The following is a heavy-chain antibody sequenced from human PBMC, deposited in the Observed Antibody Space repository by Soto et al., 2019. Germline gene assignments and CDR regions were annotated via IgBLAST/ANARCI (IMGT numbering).Heavy chain of an antibody. CDR3: AREDSGHYFDY. V-gene: IGHV4-34*01. J-gene: IGHJ4*02. CDR1: GGSFSGYY. CDR2: INHRRST. Sequence: TLSLTCAVYGGSFSGYYWSWIRQPPGKGVEGIGEINHRRSTNYNPSLKSRVTISVDTSKNQYSLKLSSVTAADTAVYYCAREDSGHYFDYWGQGTLVTVSS. D-gene: IGHD3-10*01.